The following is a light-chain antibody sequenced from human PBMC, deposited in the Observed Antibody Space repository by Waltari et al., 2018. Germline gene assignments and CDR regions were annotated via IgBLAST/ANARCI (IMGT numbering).Light chain of an antibody. CDR1: SSNTGAGYD. Sequence: QSVLTQPPSVSGAPGQRVTISCPGSSSNTGAGYDVPWYPQLPGPAPKLPIYGNSNRPSGVPDRFSGSKSGTSASLAITGLQAEDEADYYCQSYDSSLSGVVFGGGTKLTVL. CDR2: GNS. V-gene: IGLV1-40*01. J-gene: IGLJ2*01. CDR3: QSYDSSLSGVV.